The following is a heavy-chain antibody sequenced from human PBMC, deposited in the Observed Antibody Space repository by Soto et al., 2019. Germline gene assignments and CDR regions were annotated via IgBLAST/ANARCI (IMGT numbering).Heavy chain of an antibody. J-gene: IGHJ4*02. D-gene: IGHD4-17*01. Sequence: GGSLRLSCAAFGFPFDDYGMSWVRQAPGKGLEWVSGINRDGGSTGYADSVKGRFTISRDNAKNSLYLRMNSLRAEDTAFYYCARAPGYYGDFFDYWGQGTLVTVSS. V-gene: IGHV3-20*04. CDR1: GFPFDDYG. CDR2: INRDGGST. CDR3: ARAPGYYGDFFDY.